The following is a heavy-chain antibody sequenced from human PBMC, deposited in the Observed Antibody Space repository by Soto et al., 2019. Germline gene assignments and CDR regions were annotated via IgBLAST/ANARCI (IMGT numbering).Heavy chain of an antibody. V-gene: IGHV3-21*01. Sequence: EVQLVESGGGLVKPGGSLRLSCAASGFTFGTFTMSWVRQAPGKGLEWVSSIGTTSTYIYYADSVRGRFTISRDNAKNSLYLQMNSLRAEDTAVYFCARVMCGDCSFYYYYSMDVWGQGTTVTVSS. D-gene: IGHD2-21*02. J-gene: IGHJ6*02. CDR3: ARVMCGDCSFYYYYSMDV. CDR1: GFTFGTFT. CDR2: IGTTSTYI.